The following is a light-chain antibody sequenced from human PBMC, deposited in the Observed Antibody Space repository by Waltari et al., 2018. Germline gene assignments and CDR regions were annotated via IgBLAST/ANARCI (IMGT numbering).Light chain of an antibody. Sequence: IQMTQSPSPLSASVGDRVTITCRASQDIKNYLVWYQQKPGKVPKFLIFAASTLQSGVPSRFSGSGSGTDFTLTISSLQPEDVATYYCQKYNNALRTFGQGTKVEIK. CDR3: QKYNNALRT. V-gene: IGKV1-27*01. CDR1: QDIKNY. J-gene: IGKJ1*01. CDR2: AAS.